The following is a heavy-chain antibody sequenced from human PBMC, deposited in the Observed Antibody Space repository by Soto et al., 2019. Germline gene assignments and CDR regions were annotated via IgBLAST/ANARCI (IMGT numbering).Heavy chain of an antibody. V-gene: IGHV4-34*01. CDR3: ARKPLRLKRWFVP. Sequence: QVQLQQWGAGLLKPSETLSLTCAVYGGSFSGYYWSWIRQPPGKGLEWIGEINHSGSSNYNPSLKRRVTISVDTSKIQFSLKLGCVTAADTAVYYCARKPLRLKRWFVPWDQGTLVTVSS. J-gene: IGHJ5*02. CDR1: GGSFSGYY. D-gene: IGHD2-15*01. CDR2: INHSGSS.